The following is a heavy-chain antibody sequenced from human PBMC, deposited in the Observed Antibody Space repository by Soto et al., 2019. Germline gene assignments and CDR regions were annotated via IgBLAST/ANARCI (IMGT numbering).Heavy chain of an antibody. V-gene: IGHV4-59*01. J-gene: IGHJ4*02. CDR1: GGSISSYY. Sequence: SETLSLTCTVSGGSISSYYWSWIRQPPGKGLEWIGYIYYSGSTNYNPSLKSRVTISVDTSKNQFSLKLSSVTAADTAVYYCARGEQLVPVLWDYWGQGTLVTVSS. D-gene: IGHD6-6*01. CDR3: ARGEQLVPVLWDY. CDR2: IYYSGST.